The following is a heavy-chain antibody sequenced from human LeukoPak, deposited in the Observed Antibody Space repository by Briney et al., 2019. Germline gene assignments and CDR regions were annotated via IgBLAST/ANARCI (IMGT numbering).Heavy chain of an antibody. CDR3: ARGEGYCSSTSCNPLGY. V-gene: IGHV1-18*01. D-gene: IGHD2-2*01. CDR1: GYTFTSYG. J-gene: IGHJ4*02. Sequence: ASVKVSCKASGYTFTSYGISWVRQAPGQGLEWMGWISAYNGNTNYAQKLQGRVTMTTDTSTSTAYMELRSLRSDDTAVYYCARGEGYCSSTSCNPLGYWGQGTLVTVSS. CDR2: ISAYNGNT.